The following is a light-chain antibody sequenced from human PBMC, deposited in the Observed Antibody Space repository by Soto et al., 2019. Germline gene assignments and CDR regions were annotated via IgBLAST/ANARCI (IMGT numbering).Light chain of an antibody. CDR2: DVS. Sequence: QSVLTQPASVSGSPGQSITISCTGTSSDVGGYNYVSWYKQHPGKAPKLMIYDVSNRPSGLSNRFSGSKSGNTASLTISGLQAEDEADYYCSSYSRSFTLVFGGGTKLTVL. CDR3: SSYSRSFTLV. V-gene: IGLV2-14*01. CDR1: SSDVGGYNY. J-gene: IGLJ2*01.